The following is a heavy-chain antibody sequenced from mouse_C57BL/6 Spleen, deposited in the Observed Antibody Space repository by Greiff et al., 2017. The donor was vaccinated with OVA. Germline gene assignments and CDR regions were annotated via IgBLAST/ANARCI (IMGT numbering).Heavy chain of an antibody. V-gene: IGHV10-1*01. D-gene: IGHD1-1*01. CDR1: GFSFNTYA. CDR2: IRSKSNNYAT. Sequence: EVNLVESGGGLVQPKGSLKLSCAASGFSFNTYAMNWVRQAPGKGLEWVARIRSKSNNYATYYADSVKDRFTISRDDSESMLYLQMNNLKTEDTAMYYCVRHGATVVDFAMDYWGQGTSVTVSS. CDR3: VRHGATVVDFAMDY. J-gene: IGHJ4*01.